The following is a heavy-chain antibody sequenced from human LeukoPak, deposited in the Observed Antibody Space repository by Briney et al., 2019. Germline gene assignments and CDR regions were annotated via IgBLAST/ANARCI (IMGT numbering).Heavy chain of an antibody. Sequence: GGSLRLYCAASGFTLDDYGMSWVRQAPGKGLEWVSGIGWSGSSTGYADSVKGRFTISIDNAKNSLYLQLNSLRAEDTAFYYCARDRASGWYRGDYDYWGQGTLVTVSS. CDR2: IGWSGSST. V-gene: IGHV3-20*04. CDR1: GFTLDDYG. J-gene: IGHJ4*02. CDR3: ARDRASGWYRGDYDY. D-gene: IGHD6-19*01.